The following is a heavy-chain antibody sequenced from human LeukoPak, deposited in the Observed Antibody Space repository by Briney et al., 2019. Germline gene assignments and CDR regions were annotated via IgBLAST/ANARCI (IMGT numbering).Heavy chain of an antibody. CDR3: AGTHYYDSSGYYYVPYYFDH. Sequence: PGGSLRLSCAASGFTFSSYAMHWVRQAPGKGLEYVSAISSNGGSTYYANSVKDRFTISRDNSKNTLYLQMGSLRAEDMAVYYCAGTHYYDSSGYYYVPYYFDHWGQGTLVTVSS. V-gene: IGHV3-64*01. CDR2: ISSNGGST. J-gene: IGHJ4*02. CDR1: GFTFSSYA. D-gene: IGHD3-22*01.